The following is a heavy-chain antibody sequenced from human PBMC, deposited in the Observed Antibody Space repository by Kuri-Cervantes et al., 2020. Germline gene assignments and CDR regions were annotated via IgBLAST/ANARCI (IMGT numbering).Heavy chain of an antibody. Sequence: GGSLRLSCAASGFTFSSYGMHWVRQAPGKGLEWVAVISYDGSNKYYADSVKGRFTISRDNAKNSLYLQMNSLRAEDTAVYYCARDIGSKYSSCSDYWGQGTLVTVSS. CDR1: GFTFSSYG. D-gene: IGHD6-6*01. V-gene: IGHV3-30*03. J-gene: IGHJ4*02. CDR3: ARDIGSKYSSCSDY. CDR2: ISYDGSNK.